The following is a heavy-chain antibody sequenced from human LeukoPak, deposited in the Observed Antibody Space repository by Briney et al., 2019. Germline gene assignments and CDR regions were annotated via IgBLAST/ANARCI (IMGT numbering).Heavy chain of an antibody. CDR3: ARAKLWFGELFGGGGHGGAHPPPPLDAFDI. J-gene: IGHJ3*02. D-gene: IGHD3-10*01. V-gene: IGHV4-59*01. Sequence: LRLSCAASGFTFSDYYMSWIRQAPGKGLEWIGYIYYSGSTNYNPSLKSRVTISVDTSKNQFSLKLSSVTAADTAVYYCARAKLWFGELFGGGGHGGAHPPPPLDAFDIWGQGTMVTVSS. CDR2: IYYSGST. CDR1: GFTFSDYY.